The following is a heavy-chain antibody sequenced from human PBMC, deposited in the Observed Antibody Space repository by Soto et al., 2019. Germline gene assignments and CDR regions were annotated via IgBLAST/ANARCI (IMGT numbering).Heavy chain of an antibody. J-gene: IGHJ6*02. CDR2: IYYSGST. Sequence: SETLSLTCTVSGGSISSGGYYWSWIRQHPGKGLEWIGYIYYSGSTYYNPSLKSRVTISVDTSKNQFSLKLSSVTAADTAVYYCARDRITMVRGVTGPTRYYYYGMDVWGQGTTVTVSS. CDR3: ARDRITMVRGVTGPTRYYYYGMDV. D-gene: IGHD3-10*01. V-gene: IGHV4-31*03. CDR1: GGSISSGGYY.